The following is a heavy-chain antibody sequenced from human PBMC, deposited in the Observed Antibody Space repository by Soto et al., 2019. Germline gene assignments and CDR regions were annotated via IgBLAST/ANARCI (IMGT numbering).Heavy chain of an antibody. V-gene: IGHV3-30*04. CDR2: ISYDGSNK. CDR1: GGSFGSSA. CDR3: AKDALVGASRYYFDY. D-gene: IGHD1-26*01. Sequence: SCKASGGSFGSSAVSWFRQSPGKGLEWVAVISYDGSNKYYADSVKGRFTISRDNSKNTLYLQMNSLRAEDTAVYYCAKDALVGASRYYFDYWGQGTLVTVSS. J-gene: IGHJ4*02.